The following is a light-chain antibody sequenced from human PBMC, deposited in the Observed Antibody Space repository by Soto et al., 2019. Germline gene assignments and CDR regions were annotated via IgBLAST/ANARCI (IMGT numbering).Light chain of an antibody. V-gene: IGLV2-8*01. Sequence: QSVLTQPPSASGSPGQSVTISCTGTSSDVGAYNYVSWYQQHAGKAPKLVIYEVTKRPSGVPDRFSGSKSANTASLPVSGLQAEDEADYYCSSFASSNTGVFGGGTKVTVL. CDR1: SSDVGAYNY. CDR3: SSFASSNTGV. J-gene: IGLJ3*02. CDR2: EVT.